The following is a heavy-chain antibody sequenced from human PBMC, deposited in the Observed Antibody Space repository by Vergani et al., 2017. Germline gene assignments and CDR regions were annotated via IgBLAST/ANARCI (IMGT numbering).Heavy chain of an antibody. D-gene: IGHD6-6*01. CDR2: TYYRSKWYN. Sequence: QVQLQQSGPGLVKPSQTLSLTCAISGDSVSSNSAAWNWIRQSPSRGLEWLGRTYYRSKWYNDYAVSVKSRITINPDTSKNQFSLQLNSVTPEDTAVYYCARGGSEAARRGDWYFDLWGRGTLVTVSS. CDR1: GDSVSSNSAA. V-gene: IGHV6-1*01. J-gene: IGHJ2*01. CDR3: ARGGSEAARRGDWYFDL.